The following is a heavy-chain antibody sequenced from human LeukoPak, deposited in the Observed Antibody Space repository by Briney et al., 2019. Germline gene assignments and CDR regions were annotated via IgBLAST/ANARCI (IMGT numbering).Heavy chain of an antibody. CDR1: GFTFSSYS. V-gene: IGHV3-21*04. D-gene: IGHD2-2*01. CDR2: ISSSSSYT. Sequence: GGSLRLSCAASGFTFSSYSMNWVRQAPGKGLEWVSSISSSSSYTYYADSVKGRFTISRDNSKNTLYLQMNSLRAEDTAVYYCAKSGGPAAMRWRYYYYGMDVWGQGTTVTVSS. J-gene: IGHJ6*02. CDR3: AKSGGPAAMRWRYYYYGMDV.